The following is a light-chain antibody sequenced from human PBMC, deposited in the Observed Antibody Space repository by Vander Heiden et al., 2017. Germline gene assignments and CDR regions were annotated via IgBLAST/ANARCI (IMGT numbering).Light chain of an antibody. CDR1: NIGSKS. Sequence: SYVLTQPPSVSVAPGQTARITCGGNNIGSKSVHWYQQKPGQAPVLVVYDESDRPSGIPERFSGSNSGNTATLTISRVEAGDEADYYCQVWDRSSDHWVFGGGTKLTVL. CDR2: DES. V-gene: IGLV3-21*02. J-gene: IGLJ3*02. CDR3: QVWDRSSDHWV.